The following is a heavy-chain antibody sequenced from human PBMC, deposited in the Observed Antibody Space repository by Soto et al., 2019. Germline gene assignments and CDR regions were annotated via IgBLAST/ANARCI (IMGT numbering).Heavy chain of an antibody. J-gene: IGHJ4*02. Sequence: PXETLSLTCTVSGYSVGTANYYWNWIRQSPGKGLEWIAYMHSSGSTNYNPSLRSRVTISVDTSKNQFSLKLSPVTAADTAVYYCASWYKSSWSNFDFWGKGTLVTVSS. CDR1: GYSVGTANYY. D-gene: IGHD6-13*01. V-gene: IGHV4-61*01. CDR3: ASWYKSSWSNFDF. CDR2: MHSSGST.